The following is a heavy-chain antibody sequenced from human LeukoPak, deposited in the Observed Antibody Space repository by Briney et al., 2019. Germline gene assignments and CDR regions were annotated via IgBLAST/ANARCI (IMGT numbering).Heavy chain of an antibody. J-gene: IGHJ6*02. D-gene: IGHD3-3*01. CDR1: GFTFSSYW. CDR3: ARDSTYYDFWSGYNYYYYYYGMDV. Sequence: GGSLRLSCAASGFTFSSYWMSWVRQAPGKGLEWVANIKQDGSEKYYVDSVKGRFTISRDNAKNSLYLQMNSLRAEDTAVYYCARDSTYYDFWSGYNYYYYYYGMDVWGQGTTVTVSS. CDR2: IKQDGSEK. V-gene: IGHV3-7*01.